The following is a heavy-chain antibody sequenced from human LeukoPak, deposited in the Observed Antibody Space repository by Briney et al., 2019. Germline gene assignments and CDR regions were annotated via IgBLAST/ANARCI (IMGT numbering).Heavy chain of an antibody. CDR3: AKDIVLMVYAIFYYYYMDV. Sequence: GRSLRLPCAASGFTFSSYGMHWVRQAPGKGLEWVAVIWYDGSNKYYADSVKGRFTISRDNSKNTLYLQMNNLRAEDTAVYYCAKDIVLMVYAIFYYYYMDVWGKGTTVTVSS. V-gene: IGHV3-33*06. CDR2: IWYDGSNK. CDR1: GFTFSSYG. D-gene: IGHD2-8*01. J-gene: IGHJ6*03.